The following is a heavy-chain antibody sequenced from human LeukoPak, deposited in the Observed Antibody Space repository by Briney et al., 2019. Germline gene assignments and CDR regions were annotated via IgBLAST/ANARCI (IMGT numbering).Heavy chain of an antibody. CDR3: AAMSSRFEYYFDY. Sequence: SETLSLTCTVSGGSISSSSFSWVWIRQPPGKGLQWIGNIHYRGSSYYNPSLKSRVTISVDTSRNIFSLKMPSVTAADTAVYYCAAMSSRFEYYFDYWGQGTLVPVSS. V-gene: IGHV4-39*01. J-gene: IGHJ4*02. CDR2: IHYRGSS. CDR1: GGSISSSSFS. D-gene: IGHD5/OR15-5a*01.